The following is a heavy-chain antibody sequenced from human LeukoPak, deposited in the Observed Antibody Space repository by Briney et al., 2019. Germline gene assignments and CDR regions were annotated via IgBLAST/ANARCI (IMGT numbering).Heavy chain of an antibody. CDR1: GGSISSGGYY. Sequence: PSETLSLTCTVSGGSISSGGYYWSWIRQHPGKGLEWIGYIYYSGSTNYNPSLKSRVTISVDTSKNQFSLKLSSVTAADTAVYYCARFVVVPAASRRDDYYYYGMDVWGQGTTVTVSS. CDR2: IYYSGST. D-gene: IGHD2-2*01. J-gene: IGHJ6*02. CDR3: ARFVVVPAASRRDDYYYYGMDV. V-gene: IGHV4-61*08.